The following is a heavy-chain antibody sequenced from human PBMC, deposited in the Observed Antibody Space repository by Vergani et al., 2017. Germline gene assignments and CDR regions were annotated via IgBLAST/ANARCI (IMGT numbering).Heavy chain of an antibody. J-gene: IGHJ4*02. CDR1: GFTFSSYW. CDR2: IKQDGSEK. D-gene: IGHD1-26*01. Sequence: EVQLVESGGGLVQPGGSLRLSCAASGFTFSSYWMSWVRQAPGKGLEWVANIKQDGSEKYYVDSVKGRFTISRDNAKNSLYLQMNSLRAEDTAVYYCARVESGSYFSLVGSYFDYWGQGTLVTVSS. CDR3: ARVESGSYFSLVGSYFDY. V-gene: IGHV3-7*03.